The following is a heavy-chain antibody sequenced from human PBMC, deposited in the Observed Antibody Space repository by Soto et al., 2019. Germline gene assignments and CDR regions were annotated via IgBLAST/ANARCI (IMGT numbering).Heavy chain of an antibody. V-gene: IGHV3-53*01. CDR2: IYRSGAT. CDR1: GFTVTSNY. Sequence: GGSLRLSCAASGFTVTSNYMTWVRQAPGKGLKWVSVIYRSGATYYPDSVRGRFTASRDYSHNTLYLQMDSLRVEDTAVYYCARDSGMIRGSYGVDVWGPGTTVTVSS. CDR3: ARDSGMIRGSYGVDV. D-gene: IGHD3-10*01. J-gene: IGHJ6*02.